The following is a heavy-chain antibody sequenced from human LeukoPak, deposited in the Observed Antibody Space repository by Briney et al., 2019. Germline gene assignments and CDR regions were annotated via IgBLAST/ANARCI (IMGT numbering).Heavy chain of an antibody. Sequence: GGSLRLSCAASGFTFSSYGMHWVRQAPGKGLEWVAVMSYDGSNKYYADSVKGRFTISRDNPKNTLYLQMNSLRAEDTAVYYCASGYSGYDPPDYWGQGTLVTVSS. CDR3: ASGYSGYDPPDY. CDR2: MSYDGSNK. CDR1: GFTFSSYG. V-gene: IGHV3-30*03. D-gene: IGHD5-12*01. J-gene: IGHJ4*02.